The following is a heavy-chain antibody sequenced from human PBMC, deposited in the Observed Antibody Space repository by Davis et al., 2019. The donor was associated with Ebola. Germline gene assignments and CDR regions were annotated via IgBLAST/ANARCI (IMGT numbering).Heavy chain of an antibody. V-gene: IGHV3-21*01. Sequence: GESLKISCRVSGFTLGDYAINWVRQAPGKGLEWVSSISISSAFIYYADSVKGRFTVSRDNAKNSLSLQMDSLRAEDTALYYCAGGESGWDASDIWGRGTMVTVSS. J-gene: IGHJ3*02. CDR3: AGGESGWDASDI. CDR2: ISISSAFI. CDR1: GFTLGDYA. D-gene: IGHD6-19*01.